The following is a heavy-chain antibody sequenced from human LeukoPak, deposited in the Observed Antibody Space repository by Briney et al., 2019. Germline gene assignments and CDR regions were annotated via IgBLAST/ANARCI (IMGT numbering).Heavy chain of an antibody. J-gene: IGHJ4*02. D-gene: IGHD3-22*01. CDR3: ARDSSGFYYARMLNY. CDR1: GGSISTYY. Sequence: SETLSLTCTVSGGSISTYYWSWIRQPPGKGLEWIGYVYYSGSTNSNPSLKSRVTISVDTSKKQFSLKLTSVTAADTAFYYCARDSSGFYYARMLNYWGQGTLVTVSS. CDR2: VYYSGST. V-gene: IGHV4-59*12.